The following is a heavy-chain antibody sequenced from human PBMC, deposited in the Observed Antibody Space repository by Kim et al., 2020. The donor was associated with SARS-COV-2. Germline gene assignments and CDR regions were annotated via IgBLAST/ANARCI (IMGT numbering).Heavy chain of an antibody. J-gene: IGHJ6*03. CDR2: INKNGNT. V-gene: IGHV4-59*01. CDR3: ARAIIKYYYYMDV. CDR1: GGSISDYF. Sequence: SETLSLICTVSGGSISDYFWSWIRQPPGKGLEWIGYINKNGNTNYNPTLKSRVTMSGGTSQNQLSLNLRSVTAADTAVYYCARAIIKYYYYMDVWGKGTTVTVSS.